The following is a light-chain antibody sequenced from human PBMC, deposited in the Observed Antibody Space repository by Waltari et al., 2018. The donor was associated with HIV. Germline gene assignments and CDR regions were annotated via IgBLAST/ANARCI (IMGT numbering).Light chain of an antibody. Sequence: QSALTQPASVSGSPGQSITISCTGTSSDVGGYNLVSWYQQHPGKAPKLMIYEVSNRPSGVSNRFSGSKSGNTASLTISGLQAEDDADYYCCAYAGSTTYVIFGGGTKLTVL. CDR2: EVS. J-gene: IGLJ2*01. CDR3: CAYAGSTTYVI. CDR1: SSDVGGYNL. V-gene: IGLV2-23*02.